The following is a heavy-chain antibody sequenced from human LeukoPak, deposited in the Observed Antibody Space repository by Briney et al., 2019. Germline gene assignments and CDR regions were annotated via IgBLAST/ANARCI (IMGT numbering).Heavy chain of an antibody. CDR3: ARGFYGPGSYSPPYYYMDV. V-gene: IGHV4-34*01. J-gene: IGHJ6*03. D-gene: IGHD3-10*01. CDR1: GGSFSGYY. CDR2: INHSGST. Sequence: SETLSLTCAVYGGSFSGYYWSWIRQPPGKGLEWIGEINHSGSTNYNPSLKSRVTISVDTSKNQFSLKLSSVTAADAAVYYCARGFYGPGSYSPPYYYMDVWGKGTTVTISS.